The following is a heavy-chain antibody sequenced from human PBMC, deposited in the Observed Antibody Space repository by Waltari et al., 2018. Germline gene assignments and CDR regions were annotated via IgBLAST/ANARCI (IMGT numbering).Heavy chain of an antibody. J-gene: IGHJ4*02. CDR1: GDSVTNAYC. Sequence: QLQLQESGPGLVKPSGTLSLTCTVSGDSVTNAYCWSWVRQSPRQGLEWIGQIHGSGRTNYNPSVANRVTVSIDTSDDQFSRKLTSATAADTAVYYCARDCGRGLYLDSWGRGALFTVS. V-gene: IGHV4-4*02. CDR2: IHGSGRT. CDR3: ARDCGRGLYLDS. D-gene: IGHD2-15*01.